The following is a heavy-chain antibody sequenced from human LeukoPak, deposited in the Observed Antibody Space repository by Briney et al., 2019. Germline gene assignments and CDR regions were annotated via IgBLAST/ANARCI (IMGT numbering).Heavy chain of an antibody. Sequence: ASVEVSCKASGYTFTGYYMHWVRQAPGQGLEWMGWINPNSGGTNYAQKFQGRVTMTRDTSISTAYMELSRLRSDDTAVYYCARAWVVPAAPNWFDPWGQGTLVTVSS. CDR2: INPNSGGT. CDR1: GYTFTGYY. V-gene: IGHV1-2*02. CDR3: ARAWVVPAAPNWFDP. J-gene: IGHJ5*02. D-gene: IGHD2-2*01.